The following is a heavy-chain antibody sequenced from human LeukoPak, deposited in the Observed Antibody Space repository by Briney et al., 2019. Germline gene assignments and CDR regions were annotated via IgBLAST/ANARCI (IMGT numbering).Heavy chain of an antibody. CDR3: ARMRSSRGVAVAGKYPDY. Sequence: ASVKVSCKASGGTFSSYAINWVRQATGQGLEWMGWMNPNSGNTGYAQKFQGRVTMTRNTSISTAYMELSSLRSEDTAVYYCARMRSSRGVAVAGKYPDYWGQGTLVTVSS. CDR1: GGTFSSYA. V-gene: IGHV1-8*02. J-gene: IGHJ4*02. D-gene: IGHD6-19*01. CDR2: MNPNSGNT.